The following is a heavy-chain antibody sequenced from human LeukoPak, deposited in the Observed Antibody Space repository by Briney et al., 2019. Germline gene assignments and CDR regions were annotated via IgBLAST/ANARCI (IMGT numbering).Heavy chain of an antibody. Sequence: GGSLRLSCLVSGFTFSSYTMHWVRQAPGKGLEYISAISSHGGSTYYADSVKGRFTIFRDNSTNTLYLRMSSLRVEDTAVYYCVKDRWADYYGSGTYFDSWGQGTLVTVSS. V-gene: IGHV3-64D*06. CDR2: ISSHGGST. CDR3: VKDRWADYYGSGTYFDS. D-gene: IGHD3-10*01. J-gene: IGHJ4*02. CDR1: GFTFSSYT.